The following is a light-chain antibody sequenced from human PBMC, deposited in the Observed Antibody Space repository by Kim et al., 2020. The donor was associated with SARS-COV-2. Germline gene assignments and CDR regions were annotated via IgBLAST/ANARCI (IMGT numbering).Light chain of an antibody. J-gene: IGLJ1*01. CDR2: QDT. Sequence: SYELTQPPSVSVSPGQTARITCSGDALAKQYSYXYQQKSGQAPVLVIFQDTERPSGIPERFAGSSSGTIVTLTINGVQAEDEADYYCQSADSSGTYVFG. V-gene: IGLV3-25*03. CDR1: ALAKQY. CDR3: QSADSSGTYV.